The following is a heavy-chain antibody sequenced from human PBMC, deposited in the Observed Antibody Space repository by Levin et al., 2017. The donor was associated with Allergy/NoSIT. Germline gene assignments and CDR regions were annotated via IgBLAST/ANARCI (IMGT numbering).Heavy chain of an antibody. V-gene: IGHV4-61*02. CDR1: GGSISSGSYY. Sequence: ASETLSLTCKVSGGSISSGSYYWSWLRQPAATGLEWIGRIYSSGSANYNPSLKSRATISVDTSKNQSSLKLSSVTAADTAVYYCARAEVGSEHWGQGTLVTVSS. J-gene: IGHJ4*02. CDR2: IYSSGSA. CDR3: ARAEVGSEH. D-gene: IGHD3-10*01.